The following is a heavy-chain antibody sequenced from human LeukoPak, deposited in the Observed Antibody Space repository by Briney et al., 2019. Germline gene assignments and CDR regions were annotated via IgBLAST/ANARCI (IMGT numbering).Heavy chain of an antibody. J-gene: IGHJ4*02. V-gene: IGHV3-7*01. Sequence: PGGSLRLSCAASRFTFSNIWMTWVRLAPGKGLEWVANIKQDGSHINYVDSVKGRFTISRDNAKNSLYLQMNSLRVEDTAVYYCARDRAGLAISDVWCQGTLVTVSS. CDR1: RFTFSNIW. CDR2: IKQDGSHI. CDR3: ARDRAGLAISDV.